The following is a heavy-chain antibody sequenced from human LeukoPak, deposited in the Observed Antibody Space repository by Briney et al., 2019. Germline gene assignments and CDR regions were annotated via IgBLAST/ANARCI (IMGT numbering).Heavy chain of an antibody. CDR1: GFTFSSYW. CDR3: ARDSTWRLDY. V-gene: IGHV3-53*01. Sequence: GGSLRLSCAASGFTFSSYWMHWVRQAPGKGLEWVSTIYSGGSTYYADSVKGRFTISRDNSKNTLYLQMNSLRADDTAVYFCARDSTWRLDYWGQGTLITVSS. CDR2: IYSGGST. D-gene: IGHD5-12*01. J-gene: IGHJ4*02.